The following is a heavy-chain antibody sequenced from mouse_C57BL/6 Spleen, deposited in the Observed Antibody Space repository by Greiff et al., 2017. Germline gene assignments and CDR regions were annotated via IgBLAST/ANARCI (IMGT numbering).Heavy chain of an antibody. V-gene: IGHV1-42*01. Sequence: EVQLQQSGPELVKPGASVKISCKASGYSFTGYYMNWVKQSPEKSLEWIGEINPSTGGTTYNQKFKAKATLTVDKSSSTAYMQLKSLTSEDSAVYYCARGDDHWGQGTTLTVSS. CDR3: ARGDDH. CDR1: GYSFTGYY. J-gene: IGHJ2*01. CDR2: INPSTGGT.